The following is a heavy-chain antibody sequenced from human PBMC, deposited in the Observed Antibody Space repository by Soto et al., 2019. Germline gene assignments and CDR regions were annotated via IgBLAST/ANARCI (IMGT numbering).Heavy chain of an antibody. CDR1: GFTFSSYA. CDR2: ISGSGGST. CDR3: AKDWDYYDSSGYYLHI. J-gene: IGHJ3*02. D-gene: IGHD3-22*01. Sequence: GGSLRLSCAASGFTFSSYAMSWVRQAPGKGLEWVSAISGSGGSTYYADPVKGRFTISRDNSKNTLYLQMNSLRAEDTAVYYCAKDWDYYDSSGYYLHIWGQGTMVTVSS. V-gene: IGHV3-23*01.